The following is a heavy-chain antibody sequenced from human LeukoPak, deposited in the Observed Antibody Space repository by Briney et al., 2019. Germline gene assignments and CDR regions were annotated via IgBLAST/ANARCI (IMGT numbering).Heavy chain of an antibody. D-gene: IGHD2-8*01. CDR1: GFTFSSYE. CDR3: AKRGHFCINGVCQYFFDQ. CDR2: ISSDGSMI. V-gene: IGHV3-48*03. Sequence: GGSLRLSCAASGFTFSSYEMNWVRQAPGKGLEWISCISSDGSMIGYADSVKGRFTSSRDISKNTLYLQMNSLRAEDTAVYYCAKRGHFCINGVCQYFFDQWGQGTRVTVSS. J-gene: IGHJ4*02.